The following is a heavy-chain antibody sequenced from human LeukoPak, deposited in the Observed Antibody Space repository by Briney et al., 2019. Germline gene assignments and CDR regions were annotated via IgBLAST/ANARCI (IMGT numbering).Heavy chain of an antibody. V-gene: IGHV3-23*01. D-gene: IGHD1-26*01. CDR2: SSGSGGIT. J-gene: IGHJ6*02. CDR1: GFTFSRYA. Sequence: TGGSLRLSCEASGFTFSRYAMIWVRQAPGKGLEWVSGSSGSGGITSCADSVKGRFTISRDNSKNTLYLQMKSLRAEDTALYYCAKGGTESYHYYGMDVWGQGTTVTVSS. CDR3: AKGGTESYHYYGMDV.